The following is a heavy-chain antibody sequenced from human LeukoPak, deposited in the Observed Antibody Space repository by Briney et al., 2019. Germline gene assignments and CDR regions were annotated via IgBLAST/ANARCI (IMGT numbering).Heavy chain of an antibody. CDR1: GFTFSSSA. CDR3: AADDLNIGY. J-gene: IGHJ4*02. V-gene: IGHV1-58*02. D-gene: IGHD2/OR15-2a*01. Sequence: SVKVSCKASGFTFSSSAIQWVRQARGQRLEWIGWIVVGSGNTNFAQKFKERVTITRDMSTSTAYMELNSLRSEDTAVYYCAADDLNIGYWGQGTLVSVSS. CDR2: IVVGSGNT.